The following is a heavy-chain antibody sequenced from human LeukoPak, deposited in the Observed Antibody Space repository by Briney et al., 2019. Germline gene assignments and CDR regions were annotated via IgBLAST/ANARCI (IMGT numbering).Heavy chain of an antibody. D-gene: IGHD3-22*01. CDR1: GYAFTSYY. J-gene: IGHJ4*02. CDR3: ASTTYYYDSSGYD. CDR2: INPSGGST. Sequence: ASVKVSCKASGYAFTSYYMHWVRQAPGQGLEWMGIINPSGGSTSYAQKFQGRVTMTRDTSTSTVYMELSSLRSEDTAVYYCASTTYYYDSSGYDWGQGTLVTVSS. V-gene: IGHV1-46*01.